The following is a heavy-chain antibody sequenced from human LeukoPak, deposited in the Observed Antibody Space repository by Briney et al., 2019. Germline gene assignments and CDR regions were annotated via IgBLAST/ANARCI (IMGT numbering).Heavy chain of an antibody. CDR1: GFTVSSNY. CDR2: IYSGGST. D-gene: IGHD3/OR15-3a*01. V-gene: IGHV3-53*01. Sequence: PGGSLRLSCAASGFTVSSNYMSWVRQAPGKGLEWVSVIYSGGSTYYADSVKGRFTISRDNSKNTLYLQMNSLRAEDTAVYYCARLSMISNYYYYYMDVWGKGTTVTVSS. J-gene: IGHJ6*03. CDR3: ARLSMISNYYYYYMDV.